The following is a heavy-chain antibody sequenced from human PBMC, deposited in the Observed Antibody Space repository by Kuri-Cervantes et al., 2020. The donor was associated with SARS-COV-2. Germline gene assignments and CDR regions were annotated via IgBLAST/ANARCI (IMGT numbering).Heavy chain of an antibody. CDR1: GFTFSSLA. J-gene: IGHJ4*02. V-gene: IGHV3-23*01. CDR2: ITENGRKT. Sequence: GGSLRLSCAASGFTFSSLAMSWVRQAPGKGLEWVSAITENGRKTYFADSVKGRFTISRDNSKSMLFLQMSGLTDEDTARYYCARPSRGGFDYWGQGSLVTVSS. CDR3: ARPSRGGFDY.